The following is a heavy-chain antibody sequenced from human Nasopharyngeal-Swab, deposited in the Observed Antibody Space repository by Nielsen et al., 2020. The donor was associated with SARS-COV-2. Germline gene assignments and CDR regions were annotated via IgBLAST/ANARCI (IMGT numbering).Heavy chain of an antibody. CDR3: ARIEDCSSTSCYDYFDY. D-gene: IGHD2-2*01. J-gene: IGHJ4*02. Sequence: WIRQPPGKGLESIGEINHSGSTNYNPSLKSRVTISVDTSKNQFSLKLSSVTAADTAVYYCARIEDCSSTSCYDYFDYWGQGTLVTVSS. V-gene: IGHV4-34*01. CDR2: INHSGST.